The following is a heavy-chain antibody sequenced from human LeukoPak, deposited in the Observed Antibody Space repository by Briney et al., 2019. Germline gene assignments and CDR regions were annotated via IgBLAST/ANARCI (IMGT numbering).Heavy chain of an antibody. Sequence: GGSLRPTCAASGFTFSSYEMNWVRQAPGKGLEWVSYISSSGSTIDYADSVKGRFTISRDNAKNSLYLQMNSLRAEDTAVYYCARGPSGYHNTGGQGTLVTVSS. CDR3: ARGPSGYHNT. CDR2: ISSSGSTI. V-gene: IGHV3-48*03. J-gene: IGHJ4*02. CDR1: GFTFSSYE. D-gene: IGHD5-12*01.